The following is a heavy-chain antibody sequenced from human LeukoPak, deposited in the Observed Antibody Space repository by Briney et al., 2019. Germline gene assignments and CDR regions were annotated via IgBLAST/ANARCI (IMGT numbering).Heavy chain of an antibody. CDR3: ARGSITGTTHWFDP. CDR1: GFTFSSYE. CDR2: ISSSGSTI. J-gene: IGHJ5*02. V-gene: IGHV3-48*03. D-gene: IGHD1-7*01. Sequence: PGGSLRLSCAASGFTFSSYEMNWVRQAPGKGLEWVSYISSSGSTIYYVDSVKGRSTISRDNAKNSLYLQMNSLRAEDTAVYYCARGSITGTTHWFDPWGQGTLVTVSS.